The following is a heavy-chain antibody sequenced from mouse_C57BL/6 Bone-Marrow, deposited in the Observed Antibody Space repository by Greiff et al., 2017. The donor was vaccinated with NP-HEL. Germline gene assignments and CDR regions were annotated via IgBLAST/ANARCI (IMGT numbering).Heavy chain of an antibody. J-gene: IGHJ4*01. D-gene: IGHD4-1*02. V-gene: IGHV2-2*01. CDR2: IWSGGST. CDR1: GFSLTSYG. CDR3: ASPTGTDYAMDY. Sequence: VKLVESGPGLVQPSQSLSITCTVSGFSLTSYGVHWVRQSPGKGLEWLGVIWSGGSTDYNAAFISRLSISKDNSKSQVFFKMNSLQADDTAIYYCASPTGTDYAMDYWGQGTSVTVSS.